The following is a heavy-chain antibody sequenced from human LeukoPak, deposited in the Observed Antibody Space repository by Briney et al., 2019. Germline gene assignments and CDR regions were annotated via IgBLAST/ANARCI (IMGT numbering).Heavy chain of an antibody. CDR3: ARELERRFDP. CDR2: IIPIFGTA. Sequence: RASVKVSCKASGGTFSSYAISWVRQAPGQGLEWMGGIIPIFGTANYAQKFQGRVTITTDESTSTAYMELSSLRSEDTAVYYCARELERRFDPWGQGTLVTVSS. D-gene: IGHD1-1*01. J-gene: IGHJ5*02. V-gene: IGHV1-69*05. CDR1: GGTFSSYA.